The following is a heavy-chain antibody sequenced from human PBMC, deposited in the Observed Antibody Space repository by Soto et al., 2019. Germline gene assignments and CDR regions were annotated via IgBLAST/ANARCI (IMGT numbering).Heavy chain of an antibody. V-gene: IGHV1-18*01. CDR2: ISPYNGNT. J-gene: IGHJ4*02. CDR3: ARGRAATLAAAGHDY. CDR1: GYTFPSFG. Sequence: QVQLVQSGAEEKKPGASVKVSCKASGYTFPSFGLSWVRQAPGQGLEWMGWISPYNGNTKYAQKIQGRVTMTTDTSTSTAYMDLRSLRSDDTAVYYCARGRAATLAAAGHDYWGQGTLVTVSS. D-gene: IGHD6-13*01.